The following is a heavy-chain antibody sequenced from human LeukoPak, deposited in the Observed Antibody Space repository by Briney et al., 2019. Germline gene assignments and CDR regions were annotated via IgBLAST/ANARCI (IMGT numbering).Heavy chain of an antibody. D-gene: IGHD5-18*01. CDR1: GYSISSGYY. CDR3: ARHWSQGIQLWLHWFDP. CDR2: IYHSGST. Sequence: PSETLSLTCAVSGYSISSGYYWGWIRQPPGKGLEWIGSIYHSGSTYYNPSLKSRVTISVDTSKNQFSLKLSSVTAADTAVYCCARHWSQGIQLWLHWFDPWGQGTLVTVSS. J-gene: IGHJ5*02. V-gene: IGHV4-38-2*01.